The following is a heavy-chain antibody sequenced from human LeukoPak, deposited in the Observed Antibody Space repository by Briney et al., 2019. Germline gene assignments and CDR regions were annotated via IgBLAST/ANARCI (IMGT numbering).Heavy chain of an antibody. CDR1: GGSISSSSYY. D-gene: IGHD6-19*01. V-gene: IGHV4-39*07. Sequence: SETLSLTCTVSGGSISSSSYYWGWIRQPPGKGLEWIGSIYYSGSTYYNPSLKSRVTISVDTSKNQFSLKLSSVTAADTAVYYCARGGTNSPHVQSRGWYFWFDPWGQGTLVTVSS. CDR3: ARGGTNSPHVQSRGWYFWFDP. CDR2: IYYSGST. J-gene: IGHJ5*02.